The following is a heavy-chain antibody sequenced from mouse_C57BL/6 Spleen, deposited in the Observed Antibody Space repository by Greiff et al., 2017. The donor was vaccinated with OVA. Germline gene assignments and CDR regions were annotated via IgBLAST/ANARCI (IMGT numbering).Heavy chain of an antibody. J-gene: IGHJ3*01. CDR1: GYTFTSYW. V-gene: IGHV1-64*01. Sequence: QVQLQQPGAELVKPGASVKLSCKASGYTFTSYWMHWVKQRPGQGLEWIGMIHPNSGSTNYNEKFKSKATLTVDKSSSTAYMQLSSLTSEDSAVYYCARMRDGSSAWFAYWGQGTLVTVSA. CDR2: IHPNSGST. CDR3: ARMRDGSSAWFAY. D-gene: IGHD1-1*01.